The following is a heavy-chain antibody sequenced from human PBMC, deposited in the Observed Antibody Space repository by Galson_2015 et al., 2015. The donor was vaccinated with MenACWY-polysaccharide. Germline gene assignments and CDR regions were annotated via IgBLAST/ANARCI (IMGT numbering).Heavy chain of an antibody. V-gene: IGHV3-30-3*01. CDR2: ISYDGGNK. D-gene: IGHD3-16*01. CDR1: GFIFSTYT. CDR3: AKVGGPRYFDY. Sequence: SLRLSCAASGFIFSTYTMHWVRQAPGKGLEWVAAISYDGGNKNYADSVKGRFTISRDNSKNTVFLQTTGLRAEDTAIYYCAKVGGPRYFDYWGQGTLVTVSS. J-gene: IGHJ4*02.